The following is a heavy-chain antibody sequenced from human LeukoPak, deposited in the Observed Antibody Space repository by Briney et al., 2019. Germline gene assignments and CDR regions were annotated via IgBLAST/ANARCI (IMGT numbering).Heavy chain of an antibody. CDR2: ISAYNGNT. Sequence: ASVKVSCKASGYTFTSYYMHWVRQAPGQGLEWMGWISAYNGNTNYAQKLQGRVTMTTDTSTSTAYMELRSLRSDDTAVYYCARDPFQYSSSSYYFDYWGQGTLVTVSS. V-gene: IGHV1-18*04. J-gene: IGHJ4*02. CDR1: GYTFTSYY. D-gene: IGHD6-13*01. CDR3: ARDPFQYSSSSYYFDY.